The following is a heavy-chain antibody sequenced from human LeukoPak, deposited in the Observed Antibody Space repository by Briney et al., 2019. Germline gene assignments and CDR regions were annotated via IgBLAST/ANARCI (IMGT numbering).Heavy chain of an antibody. V-gene: IGHV4-39*07. CDR1: GGSISSSSYY. CDR2: IYYSGST. D-gene: IGHD3-22*01. CDR3: ARGPYSYDSSGAFDI. Sequence: PSETLSLTCTVSGGSISSSSYYWGWIRQPPGKGLEWIGSIYYSGSTYYNPSLKSRVTISVDTSKNQFSLKLSSVTAADTAVYFCARGPYSYDSSGAFDIWGQGTMVTASS. J-gene: IGHJ3*02.